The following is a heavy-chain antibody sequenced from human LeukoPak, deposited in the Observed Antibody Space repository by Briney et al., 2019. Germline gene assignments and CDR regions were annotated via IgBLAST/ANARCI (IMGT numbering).Heavy chain of an antibody. CDR3: ARESEDYYDSSGYPYYFDY. D-gene: IGHD3-22*01. Sequence: PGGSLRLSCAASGFTFSSYSMNWVRQAPGKGLEWVSSISSSSSYIYYADSVKGRFTISRDNAKNSLYLQMNSLRAEDTAVYYCARESEDYYDSSGYPYYFDYWGQGTLVTVSS. J-gene: IGHJ4*02. V-gene: IGHV3-21*01. CDR1: GFTFSSYS. CDR2: ISSSSSYI.